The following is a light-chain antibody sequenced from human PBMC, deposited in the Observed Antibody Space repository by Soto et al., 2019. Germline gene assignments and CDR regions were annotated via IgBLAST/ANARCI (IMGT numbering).Light chain of an antibody. CDR2: GAS. CDR3: QHYSTWLWT. CDR1: QSVDSK. J-gene: IGKJ1*01. Sequence: EIVMTQSPATLSVSPGERATLSCRASQSVDSKLALYQQKPGQGPRLLIYGASSRATGIPARFSGSGSGTESTLTISSLQSEDFAVYYCQHYSTWLWTFGQGTKVEIK. V-gene: IGKV3-15*01.